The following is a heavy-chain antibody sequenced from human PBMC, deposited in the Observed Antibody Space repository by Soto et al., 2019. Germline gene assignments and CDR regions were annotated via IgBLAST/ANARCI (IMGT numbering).Heavy chain of an antibody. CDR3: ARVDRIFGVVIEGYYYGMDV. D-gene: IGHD3-3*01. CDR2: IKQDGSEK. V-gene: IGHV3-7*01. CDR1: GFTFSSYW. Sequence: PGGSLRVSCAASGFTFSSYWMSWVRQAPGKGLEWVANIKQDGSEKYYVDSVKGRFTISRDNAKNSLYLQMNSLRAEDTAVYYCARVDRIFGVVIEGYYYGMDVWGHGTTVTVSS. J-gene: IGHJ6*02.